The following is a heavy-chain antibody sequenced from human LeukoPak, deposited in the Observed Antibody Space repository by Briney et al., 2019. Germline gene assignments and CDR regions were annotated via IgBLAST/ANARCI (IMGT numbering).Heavy chain of an antibody. Sequence: PGGSLRLSCAASGFTFSSYSMNWVRQAPGKGLEWVSSISSSSSHIYYADSVKGRFTISRDNSKNTLYLQMNSLRAEDTAVYYCAKDHAATHYYFDYWGQGTLVTVSS. D-gene: IGHD6-13*01. J-gene: IGHJ4*02. CDR1: GFTFSSYS. CDR3: AKDHAATHYYFDY. V-gene: IGHV3-21*04. CDR2: ISSSSSHI.